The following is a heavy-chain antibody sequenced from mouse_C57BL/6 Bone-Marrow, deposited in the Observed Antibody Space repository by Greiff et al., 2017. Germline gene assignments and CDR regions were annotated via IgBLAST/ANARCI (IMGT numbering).Heavy chain of an antibody. V-gene: IGHV2-4*01. CDR2: IWSGGSK. CDR1: GFSLTSYG. CDR3: AKRGGSYWYFDV. Sequence: VQLVESGPGLVQPSQSLSITCTVSGFSLTSYGVHWVRQPPGKGLEWLGVIWSGGSKDYNAAFIFRLSISKDNSKSQVYFKMHSLQADDTATYYCAKRGGSYWYFDVWGTGTTVTVSA. J-gene: IGHJ1*03.